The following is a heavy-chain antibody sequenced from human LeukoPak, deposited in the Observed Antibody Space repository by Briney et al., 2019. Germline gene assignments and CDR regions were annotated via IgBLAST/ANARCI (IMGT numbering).Heavy chain of an antibody. D-gene: IGHD6-19*01. CDR2: IYYSGST. CDR1: GGSISNYY. Sequence: SETLSLTCTVSGGSISNYYWGWIRQPPGEGLEWIGSIYYSGSTYYNPSLKSRVTISVDTSKNQFSLKLSSVTAADTAVYYCARLPKAGAGTFNYGGQEPLVPVSS. V-gene: IGHV4-39*01. J-gene: IGHJ4*02. CDR3: ARLPKAGAGTFNY.